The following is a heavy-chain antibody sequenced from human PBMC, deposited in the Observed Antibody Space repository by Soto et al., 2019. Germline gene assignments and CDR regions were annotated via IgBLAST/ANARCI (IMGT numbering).Heavy chain of an antibody. CDR1: GYSFSNYS. D-gene: IGHD1-1*01. CDR3: ARDGVQLWPRYYFDY. Sequence: VQLVQSGAEVKKPGASVQVSCKTSGYSFSNYSMHWVRQVPGQGLEWMGEINPNGGSKSLEQKFKDAVTLQRDKSANAVYMELSSMTSEDTAVYYCARDGVQLWPRYYFDYWGQGTLFTVSA. J-gene: IGHJ4*02. CDR2: INPNGGSK. V-gene: IGHV1-46*01.